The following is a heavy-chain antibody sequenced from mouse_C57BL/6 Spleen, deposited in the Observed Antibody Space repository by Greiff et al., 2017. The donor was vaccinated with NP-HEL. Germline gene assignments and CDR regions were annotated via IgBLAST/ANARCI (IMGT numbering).Heavy chain of an antibody. CDR2: ISSGGDYI. J-gene: IGHJ2*01. Sequence: EVKLVESGEGLVKPGGSLKLSCAASGFTFSSYAMSWVRQTPEKRLEWVAYISSGGDYIYYADPVKGRFTISRDIARNTLYLQMSSLKSEDTAMYYCTRHYGSSYNFDYWGQGTTLTVSS. CDR3: TRHYGSSYNFDY. D-gene: IGHD1-1*01. CDR1: GFTFSSYA. V-gene: IGHV5-9-1*02.